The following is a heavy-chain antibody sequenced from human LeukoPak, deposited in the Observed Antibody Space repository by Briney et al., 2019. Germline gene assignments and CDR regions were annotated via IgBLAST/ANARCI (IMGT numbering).Heavy chain of an antibody. CDR1: GFTFSNAW. CDR3: TTPLAGIAARNYYYYMDV. CDR2: IKSETDGGTT. J-gene: IGHJ6*03. V-gene: IGHV3-15*01. D-gene: IGHD6-6*01. Sequence: GGSLRLSCAASGFTFSNAWMSWVRQAPGKGLEWVGRIKSETDGGTTDYAAPVKGRFTISRDDSKNTLYLQMNSLKTEDTAVYYCTTPLAGIAARNYYYYMDVWGKGTTVTVSS.